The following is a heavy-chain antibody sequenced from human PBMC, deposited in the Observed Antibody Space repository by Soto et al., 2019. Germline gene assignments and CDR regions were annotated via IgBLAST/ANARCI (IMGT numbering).Heavy chain of an antibody. CDR3: ARETGTTEGVFDY. CDR1: GGSISSGGYS. Sequence: QLQLQESGSGLVKPSQTLSLTCAVSGGSISSGGYSWSWIRQPPGKGLEWIGYIYHSGSTYYNPSLTIRCTMSGDRSKNQFSLKLSSVTAADTAVYYCARETGTTEGVFDYWGQGTLVTVSS. D-gene: IGHD1-1*01. V-gene: IGHV4-30-2*01. CDR2: IYHSGST. J-gene: IGHJ4*02.